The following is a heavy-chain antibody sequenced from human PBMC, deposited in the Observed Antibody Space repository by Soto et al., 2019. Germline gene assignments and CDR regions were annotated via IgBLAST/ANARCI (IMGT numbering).Heavy chain of an antibody. CDR1: NSSLISST. Sequence: WGPLRLSCAVSNSSLISSTIHWVRKSPDKGLDRVAFVSSDGNKKPYAVPSEGRFTTSRDTSTNTVFLHKNNLTTADTAIYLFARELYSYGRYLDLWGKGAPVTVSS. CDR2: VSSDGNKK. J-gene: IGHJ4*01. D-gene: IGHD1-26*01. V-gene: IGHV3-30*04. CDR3: ARELYSYGRYLDL.